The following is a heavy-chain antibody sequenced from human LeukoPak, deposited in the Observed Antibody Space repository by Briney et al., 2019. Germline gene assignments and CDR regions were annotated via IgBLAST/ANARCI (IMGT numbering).Heavy chain of an antibody. CDR3: AHSKRGGGYYINAFAV. V-gene: IGHV4-59*01. J-gene: IGHJ3*01. CDR1: GASTSAYY. CDR2: SYSGGNA. Sequence: PSETLSLTCTVSGASTSAYYWSWIRQPPGKGLEWIGYSYSGGNANYNPSLKSRVTISIDTSETQFSLRLTSVTAADTAVYFCAHSKRGGGYYINAFAVWGQGALVTISS. D-gene: IGHD1-26*01.